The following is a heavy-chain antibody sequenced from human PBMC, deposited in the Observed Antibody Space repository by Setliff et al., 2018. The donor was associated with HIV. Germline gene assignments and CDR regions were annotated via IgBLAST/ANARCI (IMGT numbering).Heavy chain of an antibody. J-gene: IGHJ4*02. Sequence: SETLSLTCTVSGGSINSFYWSWIRQPAGKGLEWIGRIYAIGTTDYNPSLRSRVTISLDVSKSQFYLRLTSVTAADTAVYFCSRDVAPPVAGDLWSGDAYWGRGTLVTVSS. CDR2: IYAIGTT. CDR3: SRDVAPPVAGDLWSGDAY. V-gene: IGHV4-4*07. D-gene: IGHD3-3*01. CDR1: GGSINSFY.